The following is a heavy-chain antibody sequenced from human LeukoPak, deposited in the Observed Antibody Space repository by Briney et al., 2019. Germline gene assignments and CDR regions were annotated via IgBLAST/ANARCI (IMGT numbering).Heavy chain of an antibody. D-gene: IGHD3-3*01. CDR1: GGSISSSSYY. CDR3: ARTIPPGTTFGVVIIQSSWFDP. J-gene: IGHJ5*02. Sequence: SETLSLTCTVSGGSISSSSYYWGWIRQPPGKGLEWIGSIYYSGSTYYNPSLKSRVTISVDTSKNQFSLKLSSVTAADTAVYYCARTIPPGTTFGVVIIQSSWFDPWGQGTLVTVSS. V-gene: IGHV4-39*07. CDR2: IYYSGST.